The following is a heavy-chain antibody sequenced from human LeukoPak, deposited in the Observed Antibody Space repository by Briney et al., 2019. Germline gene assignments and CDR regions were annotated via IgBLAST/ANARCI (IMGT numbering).Heavy chain of an antibody. CDR3: ARDGPPDSSGRVLGCNWFDP. Sequence: SETLSLTCSVSGGSISSSSYYWGWLRQPPGKGLEWIGSIFFSGSTYYNPSLKSRVTISVDTSKNQFSLILSSMTAADTAVYYCARDGPPDSSGRVLGCNWFDPWGQGTLVTVSS. CDR2: IFFSGST. V-gene: IGHV4-39*02. CDR1: GGSISSSSYY. D-gene: IGHD6-19*01. J-gene: IGHJ5*02.